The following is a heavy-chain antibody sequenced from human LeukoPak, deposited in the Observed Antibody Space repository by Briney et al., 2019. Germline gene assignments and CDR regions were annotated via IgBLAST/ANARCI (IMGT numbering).Heavy chain of an antibody. CDR2: ISSSSSYI. CDR3: ARDPDEFHDYGGY. Sequence: GGSLRLSCAASGFTFSSYSMNWVRQAPGKGLEWVSSISSSSSYIYYADSVKGRFTISRDNAKNSLYLQMNSLRAEDTAVYYCARDPDEFHDYGGYWGQGTLVTVSS. J-gene: IGHJ4*02. D-gene: IGHD4-17*01. V-gene: IGHV3-21*01. CDR1: GFTFSSYS.